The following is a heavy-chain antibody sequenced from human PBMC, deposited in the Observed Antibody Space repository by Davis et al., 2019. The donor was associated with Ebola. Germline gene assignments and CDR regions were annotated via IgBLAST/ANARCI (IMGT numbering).Heavy chain of an antibody. V-gene: IGHV3-21*01. J-gene: IGHJ3*02. CDR2: ISSSSSYI. CDR1: GFTFSSYS. CDR3: ARDRSSSRTDAFDI. Sequence: PGGSLRPSCAASGFTFSSYSMHWVRQAPGKGLEWVSSISSSSSYIYYADSVKGRFTISRDNAKNSLYLQMNSLRAEDTAVYYCARDRSSSRTDAFDIWGQGTMVTVSS. D-gene: IGHD6-6*01.